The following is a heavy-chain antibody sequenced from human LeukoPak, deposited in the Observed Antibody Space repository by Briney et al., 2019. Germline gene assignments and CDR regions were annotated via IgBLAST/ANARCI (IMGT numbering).Heavy chain of an antibody. CDR2: IYYSGST. J-gene: IGHJ4*02. V-gene: IGHV4-39*01. D-gene: IGHD2-2*01. CDR3: ARRGNIVVVPAAVDY. CDR1: GGSISSSSYY. Sequence: PSETLSLTCTVSGGSISSSSYYWGWIRQPPGKGLECIGSIYYSGSTYYNPSLKSRVTISVDTSKNQFSLKLGSVTAADTAVYYCARRGNIVVVPAAVDYWGQGTLVTVSS.